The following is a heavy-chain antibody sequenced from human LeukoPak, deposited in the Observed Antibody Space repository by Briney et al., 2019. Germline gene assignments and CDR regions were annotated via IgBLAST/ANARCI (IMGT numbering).Heavy chain of an antibody. D-gene: IGHD3-3*01. CDR3: ARTYPDYDFWSGYYRGAYYFDY. CDR1: GFTFSSYE. V-gene: IGHV3-48*03. Sequence: GGSLRLSCAASGFTFSSYEMNWVRQAPGKGLGWVSYISSSGSTIYYADSVEGRFTISRDNAKNSLYLQMNSLRAEDTAVYYCARTYPDYDFWSGYYRGAYYFDYWGQGTLVTVSS. J-gene: IGHJ4*02. CDR2: ISSSGSTI.